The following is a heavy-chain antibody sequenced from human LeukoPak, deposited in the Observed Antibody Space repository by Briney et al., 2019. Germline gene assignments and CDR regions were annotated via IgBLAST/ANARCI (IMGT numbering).Heavy chain of an antibody. CDR1: GFTFSTYG. V-gene: IGHV3-23*01. Sequence: PGGSLRLSCAASGFTFSTYGMTWVRQAPGKGLEWVSAISGSGRGGNTYYADSVKGRFTISRDDSKNTLYLQMNSLRAEDTAVYYCASIAVGNWFDPWGQGTLVTVSS. CDR3: ASIAVGNWFDP. CDR2: ISGSGRGGNT. J-gene: IGHJ5*02. D-gene: IGHD6-19*01.